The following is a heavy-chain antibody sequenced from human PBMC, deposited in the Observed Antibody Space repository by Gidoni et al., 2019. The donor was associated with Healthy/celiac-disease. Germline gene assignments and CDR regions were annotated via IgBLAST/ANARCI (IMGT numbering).Heavy chain of an antibody. V-gene: IGHV5-51*01. Sequence: EVQLVQSGAEVKKPVESLKISCKGSVYIFTIYWIVWVRQMPGKGLEWMGIIYPGDSDTRYSQSFQGQVTISADKSISTAYLQWSSLKASDTAMYYCARGPGTGSWYGGWFDPWGQGTLVTVSS. D-gene: IGHD6-13*01. J-gene: IGHJ5*02. CDR3: ARGPGTGSWYGGWFDP. CDR2: IYPGDSDT. CDR1: VYIFTIYW.